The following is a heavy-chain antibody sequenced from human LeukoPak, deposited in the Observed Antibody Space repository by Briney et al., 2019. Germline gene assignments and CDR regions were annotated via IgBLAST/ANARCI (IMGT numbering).Heavy chain of an antibody. CDR3: ASGTYYYDTTGLRYYYYRLDV. V-gene: IGHV4-30-2*01. J-gene: IGHJ6*02. CDR1: RGSLSSGGYY. CDR2: IYHSGST. D-gene: IGHD3-22*01. Sequence: SEALSVTCTVSRGSLSSGGYYGSWTRQPPGKGLEWIGYIYHSGSTYYNPSLKSRVTISVDRFKNQFSLKLRSVTAADTAVYYCASGTYYYDTTGLRYYYYRLDVWGQGTTVTVSS.